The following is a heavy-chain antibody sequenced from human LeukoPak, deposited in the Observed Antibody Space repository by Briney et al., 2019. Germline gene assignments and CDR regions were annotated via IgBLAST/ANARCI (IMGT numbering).Heavy chain of an antibody. CDR3: AVSYYYDSSGYYYNDY. CDR1: GYTFTSYD. CDR2: INPNSGGT. V-gene: IGHV1-2*02. D-gene: IGHD3-22*01. J-gene: IGHJ4*02. Sequence: ASVKVSCKASGYTFTSYDINWVRQAPGQGLEWMGWINPNSGGTNYAQKFQGRVTMTRDTSISTAYMELSRLRSDDTAVYYCAVSYYYDSSGYYYNDYWGQGTLVTVSS.